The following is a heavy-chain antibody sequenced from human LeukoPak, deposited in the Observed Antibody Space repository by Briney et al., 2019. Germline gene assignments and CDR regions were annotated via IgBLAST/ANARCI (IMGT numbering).Heavy chain of an antibody. D-gene: IGHD2/OR15-2a*01. Sequence: ASVKVSCKASGYTFTSYAMNWVRQAPGQGLEWMGWINPNSGGTNYAQKFQGRVTMTRDTSISTAYMELSRLRSDDTAVYYCARAKIYAPADYWGQGTLVTVSS. V-gene: IGHV1-2*02. CDR2: INPNSGGT. J-gene: IGHJ4*02. CDR3: ARAKIYAPADY. CDR1: GYTFTSYA.